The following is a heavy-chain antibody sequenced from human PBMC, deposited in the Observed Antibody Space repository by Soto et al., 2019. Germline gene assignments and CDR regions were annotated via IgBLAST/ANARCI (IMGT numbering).Heavy chain of an antibody. D-gene: IGHD6-13*01. J-gene: IGHJ4*02. V-gene: IGHV3-7*01. CDR1: GFTFSDSW. CDR3: ATSAAAPGNY. Sequence: RLSCAASGFTFSDSWMSWVRQAPGKGLEWVANIKKDGSDKYYVGSVKGRFTVFRDNAVNSLYLQMNSLRAEDTAVYYCATSAAAPGNYWGQGXLVTVYS. CDR2: IKKDGSDK.